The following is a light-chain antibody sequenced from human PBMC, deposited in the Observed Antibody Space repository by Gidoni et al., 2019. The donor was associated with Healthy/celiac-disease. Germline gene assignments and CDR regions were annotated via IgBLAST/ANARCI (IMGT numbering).Light chain of an antibody. V-gene: IGLV3-21*03. CDR3: QVWDSSSDHRYV. CDR2: DDS. J-gene: IGLJ1*01. CDR1: NIGRKS. Sequence: SYVLTQPPAGSGAAGKTASITCGGNNIGRKSVHWYQQKPGQAPVLVVYDDSDRPSGIPERFSGSNSGNTATLTISRVEAGDEADYYCQVWDSSSDHRYVFGTGTKVTVL.